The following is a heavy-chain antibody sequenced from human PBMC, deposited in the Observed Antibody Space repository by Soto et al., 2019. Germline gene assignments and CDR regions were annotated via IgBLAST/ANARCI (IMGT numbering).Heavy chain of an antibody. Sequence: QVQLVQSGAELKKPGASVNISCTASGFTFSDNLINWVRQAPGQGLEWMRWLNPDTGNTRYSETFQRTVTISKNSSASIAYLELSDLKNECTALYFCARDRHGVGPRANDAFDVWGQGTMITVSS. CDR1: GFTFSDNL. V-gene: IGHV1-3*01. D-gene: IGHD5-12*01. J-gene: IGHJ3*01. CDR2: LNPDTGNT. CDR3: ARDRHGVGPRANDAFDV.